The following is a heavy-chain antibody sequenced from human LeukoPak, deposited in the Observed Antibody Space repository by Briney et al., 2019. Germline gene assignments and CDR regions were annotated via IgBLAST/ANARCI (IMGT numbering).Heavy chain of an antibody. V-gene: IGHV3-30*02. CDR2: IRYDGSKE. Sequence: GGXXRVSCAASGFIFSNYGIHWVRQAPGKGLEWVAFIRYDGSKEYYADSVKGGFTIYRDNSKKKLYMKMKRLRTEDTAVYYCAKDADRGWSYFDYWGQGTLVTVSS. CDR3: AKDADRGWSYFDY. CDR1: GFIFSNYG. J-gene: IGHJ4*02. D-gene: IGHD6-19*01.